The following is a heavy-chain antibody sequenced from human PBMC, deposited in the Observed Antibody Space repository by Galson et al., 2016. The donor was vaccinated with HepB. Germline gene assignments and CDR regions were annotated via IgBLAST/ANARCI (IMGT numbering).Heavy chain of an antibody. CDR2: ITGGGSTT. Sequence: SLRLSCAASGFSFSTFAMSWVRQAPGKGLQWVSTITGGGSTTYYADSVKGRFTISRDNSKNTPHLQMNSLRAEDTAVYYCANRHDILTCHHNFDYWGQGTLVTVSS. CDR3: ANRHDILTCHHNFDY. CDR1: GFSFSTFA. D-gene: IGHD3-9*01. J-gene: IGHJ4*02. V-gene: IGHV3-23*01.